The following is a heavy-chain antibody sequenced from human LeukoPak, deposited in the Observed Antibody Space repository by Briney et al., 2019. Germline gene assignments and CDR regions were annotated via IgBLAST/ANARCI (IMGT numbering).Heavy chain of an antibody. V-gene: IGHV1-46*01. CDR2: INPSGGST. J-gene: IGHJ2*01. Sequence: ASVKVSCKASGYSFTSYYMHWVRQGPGQGLEWMGIINPSGGSTSYAQKFQGRVTMTRDTSTNTVYMELSSLRSEDTAVFYCVRGASTIAALNPFWYFDLWGRGTLVTVSS. CDR1: GYSFTSYY. CDR3: VRGASTIAALNPFWYFDL. D-gene: IGHD6-13*01.